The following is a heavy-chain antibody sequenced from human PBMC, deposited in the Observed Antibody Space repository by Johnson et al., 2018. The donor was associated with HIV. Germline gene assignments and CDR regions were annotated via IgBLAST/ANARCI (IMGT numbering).Heavy chain of an antibody. V-gene: IGHV3-9*01. CDR1: GFTFSSYA. D-gene: IGHD6-6*01. Sequence: VQLVESGGGVVQPGGSLRLSCAASGFTFSSYAMHWVRQAPGKGLEWVSGISWNSGSIGYADSVKGRFTISRDNSKNTLYLQMTSLRGEDTALYFCTRRDSSELGDAFDIWGQGTMVTVSS. CDR2: ISWNSGSI. J-gene: IGHJ3*02. CDR3: TRRDSSELGDAFDI.